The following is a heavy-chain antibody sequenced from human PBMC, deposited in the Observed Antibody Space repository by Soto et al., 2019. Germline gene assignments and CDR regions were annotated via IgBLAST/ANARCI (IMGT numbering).Heavy chain of an antibody. CDR2: IIPILGIA. CDR3: ARNDYGDYVNSAFDI. D-gene: IGHD4-17*01. V-gene: IGHV1-69*02. Sequence: QVQLVQSGAEVKKPGSSVKVSCKASGGTFSSYTISWVRQAPGQGLEWMGRIIPILGIANYAQKFQGRVTITADKSTSTAYMELSSLRSEDTAVYYCARNDYGDYVNSAFDIWGQGTMVTVSS. CDR1: GGTFSSYT. J-gene: IGHJ3*02.